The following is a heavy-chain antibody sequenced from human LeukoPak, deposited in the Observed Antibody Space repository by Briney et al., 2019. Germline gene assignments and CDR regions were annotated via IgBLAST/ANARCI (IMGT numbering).Heavy chain of an antibody. Sequence: PGGSQRLSCAASGFTFSSYAMSWVRQAPGKGQERVSAISGSGGSTYYADSVKGRFTISRDNSKNTLYLQMNSLRAEDTAVYYCAKGGKYYYDSSGYSQDWGQGTRVTVS. CDR2: ISGSGGST. CDR3: AKGGKYYYDSSGYSQD. CDR1: GFTFSSYA. D-gene: IGHD3-22*01. V-gene: IGHV3-23*01. J-gene: IGHJ4*02.